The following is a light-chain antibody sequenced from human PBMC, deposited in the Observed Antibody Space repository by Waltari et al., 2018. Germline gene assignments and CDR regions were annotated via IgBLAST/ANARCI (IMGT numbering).Light chain of an antibody. V-gene: IGKV1-NL1*01. J-gene: IGKJ4*01. CDR3: QQYFRIPFT. CDR2: ASS. Sequence: DIQMTQSPSSLSGSIGARVTITCRASQAISHSLAWYQEKPGKVPKLLIYASSRLESGVPSRFSGSGSGTGYTLTISSLQAEDFATYYCQQYFRIPFTFGGGTKVDIK. CDR1: QAISHS.